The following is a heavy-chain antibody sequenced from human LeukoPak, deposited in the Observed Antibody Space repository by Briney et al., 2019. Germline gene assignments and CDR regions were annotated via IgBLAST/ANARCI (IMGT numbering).Heavy chain of an antibody. CDR1: GGSISSSSYY. CDR2: IYYSGST. CDR3: ARVVYIAVAAYFDY. V-gene: IGHV4-39*01. D-gene: IGHD6-19*01. J-gene: IGHJ4*02. Sequence: PSETLSLTCTVSGGSISSSSYYWGWIRQPPGKGLEWIGSIYYSGSTYYNPSLKSRVTISVDTSKNQFSLKLSSVTAADTAVYYCARVVYIAVAAYFDYWGQGTLVTVSS.